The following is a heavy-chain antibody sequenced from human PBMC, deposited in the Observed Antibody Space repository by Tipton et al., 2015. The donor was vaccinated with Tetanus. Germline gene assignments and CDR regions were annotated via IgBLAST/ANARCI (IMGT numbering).Heavy chain of an antibody. V-gene: IGHV4-4*07. Sequence: LRLSCTVSGGSISSYYWSWIRQPAGKGLEWIGRIYTSGSTNYNPPLKSRVTMSVDTSKNQFSLKLSSVTAADTAVYYCARGKKYYYDSSGYSMDVWGQGTTVTVSS. D-gene: IGHD3-22*01. J-gene: IGHJ6*02. CDR2: IYTSGST. CDR3: ARGKKYYYDSSGYSMDV. CDR1: GGSISSYY.